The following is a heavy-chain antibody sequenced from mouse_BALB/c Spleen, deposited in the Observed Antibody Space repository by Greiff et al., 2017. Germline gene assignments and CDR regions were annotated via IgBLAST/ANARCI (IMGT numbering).Heavy chain of an antibody. J-gene: IGHJ3*01. Sequence: QVQLQQSGPELVKPGASVRISCKASGYTFTSYYIHWVKQRPGQGLEWIGWIYPGNVNTKYNEKFKGKATLTADKSSSTAYMQLSSLTSEDSAVYFCASYDYDGAWFAYWGQGTLVTVSA. CDR3: ASYDYDGAWFAY. D-gene: IGHD2-4*01. V-gene: IGHV1S56*01. CDR2: IYPGNVNT. CDR1: GYTFTSYY.